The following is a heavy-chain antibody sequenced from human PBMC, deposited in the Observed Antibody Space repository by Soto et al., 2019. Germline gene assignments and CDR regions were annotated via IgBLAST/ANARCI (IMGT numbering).Heavy chain of an antibody. Sequence: PSETLSLTCTVSGGSISSYYWSWIRQPAGKGLEWIGRIYTSGSTNYNPSLKSRVTMSVDMSKNQFSLRLNSVTAADTAVYYCARGQRFSDSFDPWGQGTLVTVSS. D-gene: IGHD3-3*01. J-gene: IGHJ5*02. CDR3: ARGQRFSDSFDP. CDR2: IYTSGST. CDR1: GGSISSYY. V-gene: IGHV4-4*07.